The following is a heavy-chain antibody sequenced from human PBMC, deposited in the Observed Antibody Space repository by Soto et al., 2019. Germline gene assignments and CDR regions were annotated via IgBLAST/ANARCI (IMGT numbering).Heavy chain of an antibody. J-gene: IGHJ6*02. V-gene: IGHV1-69*13. Sequence: GASVKVSCKASGCTFSSYAISWVRQAPGQGLEWMGGIIPIFGTANYAQKFQGRVTITADESTSTAYMELSSLRSEDTAAYYCARGVEMATITSYGMDVWGQGTTVTVSS. CDR1: GCTFSSYA. CDR3: ARGVEMATITSYGMDV. CDR2: IIPIFGTA. D-gene: IGHD5-12*01.